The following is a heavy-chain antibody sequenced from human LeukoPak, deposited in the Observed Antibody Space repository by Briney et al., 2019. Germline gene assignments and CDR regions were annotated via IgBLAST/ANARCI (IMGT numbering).Heavy chain of an antibody. D-gene: IGHD3-22*01. J-gene: IGHJ4*02. V-gene: IGHV4-34*01. CDR1: GGSFSGYY. CDR2: ISHSGST. Sequence: SETLSLTCAVYGGSFSGYYWSWIRQPPGKGLEWIGEISHSGSTNYNPSLKSRVTISVDTSKNQFSLKLSSVTAADTAVYYCARTYDRKLFDYWGQGTLVTVSS. CDR3: ARTYDRKLFDY.